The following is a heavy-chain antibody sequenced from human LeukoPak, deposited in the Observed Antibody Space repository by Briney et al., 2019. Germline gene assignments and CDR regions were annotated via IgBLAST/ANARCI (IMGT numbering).Heavy chain of an antibody. CDR1: GGSFSGYY. CDR2: INHSGST. V-gene: IGHV4-34*01. CDR3: ASKWFGELSDPGFDY. Sequence: SETLSLTCAVYGGSFSGYYWSSIRQPPGKGLEWIGEINHSGSTNYNPSLKSRVTISVDTSKNQFSLKLSSVTAADTAVYYCASKWFGELSDPGFDYWGQGTLVTVSS. D-gene: IGHD3-10*01. J-gene: IGHJ4*02.